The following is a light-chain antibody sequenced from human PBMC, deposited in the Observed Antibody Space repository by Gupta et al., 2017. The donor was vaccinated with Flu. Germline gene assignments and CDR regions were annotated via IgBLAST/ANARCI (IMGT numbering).Light chain of an antibody. Sequence: PTSLSASVGDRVTITCRTRESISNDLNWYQQRPGKAPKLLIFAASSRQSGVPSRLSGSGSGTDCTLTINSRQPEDFATYHCQQRHDFPWTLGQGTRWKS. J-gene: IGKJ1*01. CDR2: AAS. V-gene: IGKV1-39*01. CDR1: ESISND. CDR3: QQRHDFPWT.